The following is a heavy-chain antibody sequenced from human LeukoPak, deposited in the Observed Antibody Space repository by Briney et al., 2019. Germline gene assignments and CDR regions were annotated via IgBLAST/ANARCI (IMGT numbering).Heavy chain of an antibody. D-gene: IGHD3-22*01. Sequence: PSETLSLTCTVSGGSISSYYWSWIRQPPGKGLEWIGYIYYSGSTNYNPSLKSRVTISVDTSKNQFSLKLSSVTAADTAVYYCARGPSSYYYDSSGYSPFDYWGQGTLVTVSS. CDR1: GGSISSYY. CDR2: IYYSGST. J-gene: IGHJ4*02. V-gene: IGHV4-59*08. CDR3: ARGPSSYYYDSSGYSPFDY.